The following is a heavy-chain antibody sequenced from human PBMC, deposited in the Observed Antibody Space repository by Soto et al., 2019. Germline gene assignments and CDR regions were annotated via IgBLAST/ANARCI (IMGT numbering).Heavy chain of an antibody. Sequence: QVQLQQWGAGLLKPSETLSLTCAVYGGSFSGYYWSWIRQPPGKGLEWIGEINHSGSTNYNPSLERRVTISVDTSENQFSVTLSSVTAADPAVYYCARGRSTAVTIDYWGQGTLVTVSS. V-gene: IGHV4-34*01. J-gene: IGHJ4*02. CDR3: ARGRSTAVTIDY. CDR2: INHSGST. D-gene: IGHD4-17*01. CDR1: GGSFSGYY.